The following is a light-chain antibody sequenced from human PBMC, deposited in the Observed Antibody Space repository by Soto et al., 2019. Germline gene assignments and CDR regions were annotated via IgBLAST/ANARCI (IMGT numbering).Light chain of an antibody. Sequence: EIVLTQSPGTLSLSPGESAALSCRASQTVTSSHLGWYQQKPGQSPRLLIYDASSRSTGIRDRFSGSGSGTDFTLTIGRLETEDFAVYYCQHYGRFGQGTKLEIK. J-gene: IGKJ2*01. CDR3: QHYGR. V-gene: IGKV3-20*01. CDR2: DAS. CDR1: QTVTSSH.